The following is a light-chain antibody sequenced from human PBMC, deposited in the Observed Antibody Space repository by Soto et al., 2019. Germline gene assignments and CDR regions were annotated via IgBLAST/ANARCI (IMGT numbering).Light chain of an antibody. Sequence: QSVLTQPPSASGTPGQRVTISCSGSSSNIGSNYVYWYQQLPGTAPKLLIYSNNQRPSGVPDRFSGSKSGTSASLAISGLRSEDEADYHCAAWDDSLSVSYVFGTGTKVTVL. J-gene: IGLJ1*01. CDR1: SSNIGSNY. CDR2: SNN. V-gene: IGLV1-47*02. CDR3: AAWDDSLSVSYV.